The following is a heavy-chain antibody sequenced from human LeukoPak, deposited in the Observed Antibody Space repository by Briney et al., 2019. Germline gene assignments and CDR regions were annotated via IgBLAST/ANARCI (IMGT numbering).Heavy chain of an antibody. J-gene: IGHJ6*03. Sequence: PSETLSLTCTVSGGSISSYYWSWIRQPPGKGLEWIGYIYYSGSTNYNPSLKSRVTISVDTSKNQFSLKLSSVTAADTAVYYCARVVVVVPAAMVRPYYYMDVWGKGTTVTVSS. CDR1: GGSISSYY. D-gene: IGHD2-2*01. CDR2: IYYSGST. CDR3: ARVVVVVPAAMVRPYYYMDV. V-gene: IGHV4-59*01.